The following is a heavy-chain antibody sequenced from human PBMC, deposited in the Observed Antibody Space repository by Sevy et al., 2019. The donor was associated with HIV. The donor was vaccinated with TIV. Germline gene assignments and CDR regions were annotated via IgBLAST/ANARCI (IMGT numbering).Heavy chain of an antibody. CDR3: TTRGYYDSSGYYSPFDI. CDR2: IKSKTDGGTT. J-gene: IGHJ3*02. D-gene: IGHD3-22*01. V-gene: IGHV3-15*01. CDR1: GFTFSNAW. Sequence: GGSLRLSCAASGFTFSNAWMSWVRQAPGKGLEWVGRIKSKTDGGTTDYAAPVKGRFTISRDDSKNTLYLKMNSLKTEDTAVYYCTTRGYYDSSGYYSPFDIWGQGTMVTVSS.